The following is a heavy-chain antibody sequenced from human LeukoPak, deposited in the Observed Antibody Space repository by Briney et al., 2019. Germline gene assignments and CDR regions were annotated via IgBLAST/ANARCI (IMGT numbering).Heavy chain of an antibody. Sequence: GGSLRLSCAASGFTFSSYAMHWVRQAPGKGLEWAAVISYDGSNKYYADSVKGRFTISRDNSKNTLYLQMNSLRAEDTAVYYCATGLSYSSSSVFDYWGQGTLVTVSS. CDR2: ISYDGSNK. J-gene: IGHJ4*02. V-gene: IGHV3-30-3*01. CDR1: GFTFSSYA. CDR3: ATGLSYSSSSVFDY. D-gene: IGHD6-6*01.